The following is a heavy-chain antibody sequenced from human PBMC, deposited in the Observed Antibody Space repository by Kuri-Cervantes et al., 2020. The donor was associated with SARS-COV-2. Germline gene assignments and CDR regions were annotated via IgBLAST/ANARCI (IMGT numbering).Heavy chain of an antibody. D-gene: IGHD1-7*01. CDR1: GGSFSGYY. V-gene: IGHV4-34*01. J-gene: IGHJ4*02. CDR2: INHSGST. Sequence: ESLKISCAVYGGSFSGYYWSWIRQPPGKGLEWIGEINHSGSTNYNPSLKSRVTISVDTSKNQFSLKLSSVTAADTAVYYCAQKLELRLWGQGTLVTVSS. CDR3: AQKLELRL.